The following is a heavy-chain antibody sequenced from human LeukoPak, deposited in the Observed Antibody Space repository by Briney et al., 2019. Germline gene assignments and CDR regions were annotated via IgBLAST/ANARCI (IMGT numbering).Heavy chain of an antibody. CDR2: IYYSGST. Sequence: SETLSLTCSVSGGSISSYYWSWIRQPPGKGLEWIGYIYYSGSTNYNPSLKSRVTISVDTSKNQSSLKLSTVTAEDTAVYYCAREPRSESYSDYYYMDVWGKGNTVTVSS. CDR3: AREPRSESYSDYYYMDV. V-gene: IGHV4-59*12. D-gene: IGHD3-10*01. CDR1: GGSISSYY. J-gene: IGHJ6*03.